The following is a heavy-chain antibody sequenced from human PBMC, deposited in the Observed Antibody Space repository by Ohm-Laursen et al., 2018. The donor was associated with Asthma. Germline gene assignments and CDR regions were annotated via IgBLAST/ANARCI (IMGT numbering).Heavy chain of an antibody. CDR3: AGGIWSAELY. D-gene: IGHD3-10*01. J-gene: IGHJ4*02. Sequence: SLRLSCAASGYTFSRYSIHWIRQAPGKGLEWVATISTASTFIYYADSVRGRFTTSRDNARYSVYLQMNSLSAEDTAVYYCAGGIWSAELYWGQGTLVTVSS. V-gene: IGHV3-21*01. CDR2: ISTASTFI. CDR1: GYTFSRYS.